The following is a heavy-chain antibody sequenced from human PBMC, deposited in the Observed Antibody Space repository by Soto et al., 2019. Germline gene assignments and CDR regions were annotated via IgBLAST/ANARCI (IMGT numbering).Heavy chain of an antibody. CDR3: VRFWPPHYSDALTDYTDAFDY. CDR2: IYHSGST. Sequence: SETLSLTCAVSVGSISSSNWWTWVRQPPGKGLEWIGEIYHSGSTNYNPPLEGRVTISVDTSKNQFSLKVTSATVADTAVYYCVRFWPPHYSDALTDYTDAFDYWGQGTLVTVSS. J-gene: IGHJ4*02. CDR1: VGSISSSNW. V-gene: IGHV4-4*02. D-gene: IGHD3-9*01.